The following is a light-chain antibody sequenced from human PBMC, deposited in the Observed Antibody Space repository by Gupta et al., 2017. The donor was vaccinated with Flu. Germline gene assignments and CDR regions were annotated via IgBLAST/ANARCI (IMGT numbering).Light chain of an antibody. V-gene: IGKV3-20*01. CDR1: QSVSRRY. J-gene: IGKJ2*01. CDR3: QQYGSSPPYT. CDR2: GAS. Sequence: VLTHSPGTLSLSPGESATLSCRPSQSVSRRYLAWYQQKPGQAPRLLIYGASSRATGIPDRFSGSGSGTDFTLTISRLEPEDFAVYYCQQYGSSPPYTFGQGTKLEIK.